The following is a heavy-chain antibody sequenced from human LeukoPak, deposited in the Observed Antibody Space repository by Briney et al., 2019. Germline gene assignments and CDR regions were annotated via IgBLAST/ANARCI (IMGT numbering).Heavy chain of an antibody. D-gene: IGHD3-10*01. Sequence: GGSLRLSCAASGFTFSSYAMSWVRQAPGKGLEWASAISGSGGSTYYADSVKGRFTISRDNSKNTLYLQMNSLRAEDTAVYYCAKVDYYGSGSYPNYWGQGTLVTVSS. V-gene: IGHV3-23*01. CDR1: GFTFSSYA. CDR3: AKVDYYGSGSYPNY. J-gene: IGHJ4*02. CDR2: ISGSGGST.